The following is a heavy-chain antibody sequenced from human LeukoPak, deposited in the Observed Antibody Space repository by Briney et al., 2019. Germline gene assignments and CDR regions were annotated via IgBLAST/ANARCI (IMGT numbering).Heavy chain of an antibody. CDR3: ARGGDFWSGYGYYGMDV. D-gene: IGHD3-3*01. Sequence: ASVKVSCKASGYTFTSYDINWVRQATGQGLEWMGWMNPNSGNTGYAQKFQGRVTMTRNTSISTAYMELSSLRSEDTAVYYCARGGDFWSGYGYYGMDVWGQGTTVTVSS. CDR1: GYTFTSYD. J-gene: IGHJ6*02. V-gene: IGHV1-8*01. CDR2: MNPNSGNT.